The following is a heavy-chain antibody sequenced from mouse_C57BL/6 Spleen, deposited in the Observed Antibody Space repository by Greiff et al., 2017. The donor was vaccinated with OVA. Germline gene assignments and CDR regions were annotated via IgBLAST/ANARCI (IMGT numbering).Heavy chain of an antibody. Sequence: QVQLQQSGAELARPGASVKLSCKASGYTFTSYGISWVKQRTGQGLEWIGEIYPRSGNTYYNEKFKGKATLTADKSSSTAYMELRSLTSEDSAVYFCAREGGYGNYPYYFDYWGQGTTLTVSS. D-gene: IGHD2-1*01. CDR2: IYPRSGNT. CDR3: AREGGYGNYPYYFDY. CDR1: GYTFTSYG. J-gene: IGHJ2*01. V-gene: IGHV1-81*01.